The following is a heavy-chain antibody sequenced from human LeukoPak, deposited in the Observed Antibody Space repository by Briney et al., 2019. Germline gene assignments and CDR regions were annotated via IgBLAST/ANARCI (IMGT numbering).Heavy chain of an antibody. D-gene: IGHD3-16*01. J-gene: IGHJ4*02. CDR2: IYTSGST. V-gene: IGHV4-61*02. Sequence: SQTLSLTCTVSGGSISSGSYYWSWIRQPAGKGLEWIGRIYTSGSTNYNPSLKSRVTISVDTSKNQFSLKLSSVTAADTAVYYCARAPGGYLDYWGQGTLVTVSS. CDR3: ARAPGGYLDY. CDR1: GGSISSGSYY.